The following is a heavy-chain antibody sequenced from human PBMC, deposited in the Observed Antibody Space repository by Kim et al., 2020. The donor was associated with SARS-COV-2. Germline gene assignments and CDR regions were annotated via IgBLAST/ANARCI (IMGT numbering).Heavy chain of an antibody. CDR2: FFYSGST. V-gene: IGHV4-59*08. CDR3: ARHLGYFDFFDY. Sequence: SETLSLTCTVSGGSISSYYWSWIRQPPGKGLEWIGYFFYSGSTNYNPSLKSRVTISVDTSKNQFSLKLSSVTAADTAVYYCARHLGYFDFFDYWGQETLVTVSS. CDR1: GGSISSYY. D-gene: IGHD3-9*01. J-gene: IGHJ4*02.